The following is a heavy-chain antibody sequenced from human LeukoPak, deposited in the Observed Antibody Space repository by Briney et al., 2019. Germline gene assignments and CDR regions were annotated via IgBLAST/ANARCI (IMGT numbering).Heavy chain of an antibody. CDR2: FYYSGST. CDR1: GGSISSGGFY. J-gene: IGHJ4*02. Sequence: PSETLSLTCTVSGGSISSGGFYWNWIRQHPGKGLEWIGYFYYSGSTYYNPSLKSRVTISVDTSKNQFSLKLSSVTAADTAVFYCARTKVVRGLTTFDYWGQGILVTVSS. CDR3: ARTKVVRGLTTFDY. V-gene: IGHV4-31*03. D-gene: IGHD3-10*01.